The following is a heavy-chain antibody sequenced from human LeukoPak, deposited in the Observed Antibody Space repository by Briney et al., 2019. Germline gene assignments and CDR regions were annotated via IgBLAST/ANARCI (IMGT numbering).Heavy chain of an antibody. CDR1: GFTFSSYS. CDR2: ISSSSSTI. V-gene: IGHV3-48*01. CDR3: ATEMATSRSYFFYAIDV. J-gene: IGHJ6*02. D-gene: IGHD5-24*01. Sequence: GGSLRLSCAASGFTFSSYSMNWVRQAPGKGLEWVSYISSSSSTIYYADSVKGRFTISRDNAKNSLYLQMNSLRAEDTAVYYCATEMATSRSYFFYAIDVWGQGTTVTVSS.